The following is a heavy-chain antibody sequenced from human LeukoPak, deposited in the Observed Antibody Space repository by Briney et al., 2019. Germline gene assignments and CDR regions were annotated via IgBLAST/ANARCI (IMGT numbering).Heavy chain of an antibody. D-gene: IGHD3-22*01. CDR2: ISSSSSYI. CDR3: ARGIIHYYDSSGYCDY. Sequence: PGGSLRLSCAASGFTFSSYSMNWVRQAPGKGLEWVSSISSSSSYIYYADSVKGRFTISRDNAKNSLYLQMNSLRAEDTAVYYCARGIIHYYDSSGYCDYWGQGTLVTVSS. CDR1: GFTFSSYS. V-gene: IGHV3-21*01. J-gene: IGHJ4*02.